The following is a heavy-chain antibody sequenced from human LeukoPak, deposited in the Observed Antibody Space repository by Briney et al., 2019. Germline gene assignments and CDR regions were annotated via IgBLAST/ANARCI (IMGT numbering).Heavy chain of an antibody. CDR3: ARGSYCSGGSCPDDYYYYYGMDV. V-gene: IGHV4-59*01. J-gene: IGHJ6*02. CDR1: GGFISSYY. D-gene: IGHD2-15*01. Sequence: SEALSLTCTVSGGFISSYYWSWIRQPPGKGLEWIGYIYYSGSTNYNPSLKSRVTISVDTSKNQFSLKLSSVTAADTAVYYCARGSYCSGGSCPDDYYYYYGMDVWGQGTTVTVSS. CDR2: IYYSGST.